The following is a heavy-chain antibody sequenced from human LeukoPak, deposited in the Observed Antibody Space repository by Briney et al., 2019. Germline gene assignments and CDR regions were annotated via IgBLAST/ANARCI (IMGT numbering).Heavy chain of an antibody. Sequence: QPGGSLRLSSDPSGFSFSHICMHGVRQAPGKGLVWVSRTNTDGSSTNNIDSVKGRFTISRDSAKNTIYLQMNSLRAEDTAVYYCVPSHSRGLDWGEGALVTVSS. CDR3: VPSHSRGLD. CDR2: TNTDGSST. D-gene: IGHD3-22*01. J-gene: IGHJ4*02. V-gene: IGHV3-74*01. CDR1: GFSFSHIC.